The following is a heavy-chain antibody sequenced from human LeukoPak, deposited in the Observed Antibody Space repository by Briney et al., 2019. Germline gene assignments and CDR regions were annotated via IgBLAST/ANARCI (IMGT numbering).Heavy chain of an antibody. CDR2: INPSGGST. D-gene: IGHD4-17*01. CDR1: GYTFTNYY. V-gene: IGHV1-46*01. Sequence: SVKVSCKASGYTFTNYYMFWVRRAPGQGLEWMGIINPSGGSTTHAQKFLGRVTMTRDTSTSTVYMDLSSLRSEDTALYYCAREWGGGDYYFDYWGQGTLVTVSS. J-gene: IGHJ4*02. CDR3: AREWGGGDYYFDY.